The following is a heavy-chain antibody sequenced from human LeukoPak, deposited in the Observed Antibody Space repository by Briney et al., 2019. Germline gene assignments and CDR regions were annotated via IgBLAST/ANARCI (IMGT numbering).Heavy chain of an antibody. V-gene: IGHV1-8*02. Sequence: GASVKVSCKASGYTFTSYGISWVRQAPGQGLEWMGWMNPNTGNTGYGERFQGRVTMTRDNSVSTAYMELNSLTSEDTAVYYCARGGGGIYKKGEGWFAPGGREPVVPVPS. CDR1: GYTFTSYG. J-gene: IGHJ5*02. CDR3: ARGGGGIYKKGEGWFAP. CDR2: MNPNTGNT. D-gene: IGHD3-16*01.